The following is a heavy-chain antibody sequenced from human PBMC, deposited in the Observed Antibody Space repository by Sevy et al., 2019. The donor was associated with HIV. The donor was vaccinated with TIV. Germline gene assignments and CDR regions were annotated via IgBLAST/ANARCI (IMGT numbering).Heavy chain of an antibody. V-gene: IGHV1-18*01. J-gene: IGHJ4*02. D-gene: IGHD3-22*01. CDR3: ARDSYYYDMHSSYRPPDY. CDR1: GYNFNTYG. Sequence: ASVKVSCKASGYNFNTYGITWVRQAPGQGLECMGWIGVNNGKTNYAARLQARISMTADTSTSTVYMELRTLTSDDTAIYFCARDSYYYDMHSSYRPPDYWGQGTLVTVSS. CDR2: IGVNNGKT.